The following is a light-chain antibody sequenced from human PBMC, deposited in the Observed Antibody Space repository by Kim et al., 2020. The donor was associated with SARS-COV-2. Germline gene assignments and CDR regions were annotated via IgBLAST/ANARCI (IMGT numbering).Light chain of an antibody. V-gene: IGKV3-20*01. CDR1: HSVSSNS. J-gene: IGKJ2*01. CDR2: GIS. CDR3: QQYGVSLYT. Sequence: EIVLTQSPGTLSLSPGERATLSCRASHSVSSNSLAWYQQKPGQAPRLLIYGISSRATGIPDRFSGSGSGTDFTLTISRLEPEDFAVYYCQQYGVSLYTFGQGTKLEI.